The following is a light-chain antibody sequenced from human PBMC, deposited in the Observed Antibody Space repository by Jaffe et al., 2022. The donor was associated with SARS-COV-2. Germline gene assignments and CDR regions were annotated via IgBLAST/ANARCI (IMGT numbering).Light chain of an antibody. CDR2: KVS. CDR1: QSLVYSDGNTY. V-gene: IGKV2-30*01. CDR3: MQPTHWPRT. J-gene: IGKJ1*01. Sequence: DVVMTQSPLSLPVTLGQPASISCRSSQSLVYSDGNTYLSWFQQRPGQSPRRLIYKVSNRDSGVPDRFSGSGSGTDFTLKISRVEAEDVGVYYCMQPTHWPRTFGQGTKVEIK.